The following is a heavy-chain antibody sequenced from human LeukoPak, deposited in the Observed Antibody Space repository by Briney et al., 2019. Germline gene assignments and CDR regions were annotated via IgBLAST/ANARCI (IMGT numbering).Heavy chain of an antibody. J-gene: IGHJ6*02. V-gene: IGHV1-69*13. D-gene: IGHD3-9*01. CDR1: GGTFSSYA. CDR3: ARDNYDILTNYYYYYGMDV. Sequence: GASVKVSCKASGGTFSSYAISWVRQAPGQGLEWMGGIIPIFGTANYAQKFQGRVTITADESTSTAYMELSSLRSEDTAVYCCARDNYDILTNYYYYYGMDVWAQGTTVTVSS. CDR2: IIPIFGTA.